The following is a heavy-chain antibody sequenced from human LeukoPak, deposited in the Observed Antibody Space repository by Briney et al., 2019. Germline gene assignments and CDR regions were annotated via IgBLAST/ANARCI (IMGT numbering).Heavy chain of an antibody. J-gene: IGHJ4*02. V-gene: IGHV1-69*01. D-gene: IGHD6-13*01. Sequence: SVKVSCKASGGTFSSYAISWVRQAPGQGLEWMGGIIPIFGTANYAQKFQGRVTITADESTSTAYMELSSLRSEDTAVYYCARGRPYSSHFDYWGQGTLVTVSS. CDR2: IIPIFGTA. CDR3: ARGRPYSSHFDY. CDR1: GGTFSSYA.